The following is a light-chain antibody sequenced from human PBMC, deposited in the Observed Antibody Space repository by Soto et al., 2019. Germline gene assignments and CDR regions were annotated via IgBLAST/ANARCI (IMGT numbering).Light chain of an antibody. J-gene: IGKJ5*01. CDR3: QQRSNWPRLT. Sequence: EIVLTQSPATLSLSPGERATLSCRASQSVSSYFAWYQQKPGQAPRLLIYDASNRATGIPARFSGSGSGTDFTLTISSLEPADFAVYYLQQRSNWPRLTFGQGTRLEIK. V-gene: IGKV3-11*01. CDR1: QSVSSY. CDR2: DAS.